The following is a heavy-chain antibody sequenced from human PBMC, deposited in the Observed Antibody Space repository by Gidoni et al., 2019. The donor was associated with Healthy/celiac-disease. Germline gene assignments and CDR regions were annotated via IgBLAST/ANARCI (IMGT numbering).Heavy chain of an antibody. CDR2: INHSGST. CDR3: ARERFLLRCFDY. J-gene: IGHJ4*02. V-gene: IGHV4-34*01. CDR1: GGSFSGYY. D-gene: IGHD3-3*01. Sequence: QVQLQKWGAGRLKPSETLSLTGAVYGGSFSGYYWSWIRQPPGKGLEWIGEINHSGSTNYNPSLKSRVTISVDTSKNQFSLKLSSVTAADTAVYYCARERFLLRCFDYWGQGTLVTVSS.